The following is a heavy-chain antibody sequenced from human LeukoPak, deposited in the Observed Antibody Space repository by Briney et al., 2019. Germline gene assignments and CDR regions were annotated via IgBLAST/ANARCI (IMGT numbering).Heavy chain of an antibody. CDR1: GYSFTNYW. D-gene: IGHD3-16*01. J-gene: IGHJ4*02. V-gene: IGHV5-51*01. CDR3: ARQAGGVALDY. CDR2: INPDDSDT. Sequence: GESLKIPCKGSGYSFTNYWIGWVRQMPGKGLEWMAIINPDDSDTRFSPSFQGQVTISADKSISTAYLQWSRLKASDTAMYYCARQAGGVALDYWGQGTLVTVSS.